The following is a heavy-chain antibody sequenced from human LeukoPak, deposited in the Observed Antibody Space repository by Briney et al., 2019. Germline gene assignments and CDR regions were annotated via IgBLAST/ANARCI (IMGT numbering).Heavy chain of an antibody. D-gene: IGHD5-18*01. CDR2: ISYDGSNK. CDR3: AREAGYADFDY. J-gene: IGHJ4*02. V-gene: IGHV3-30*04. Sequence: GGSLRLSCVASGFTFSSYAMHWVRQAPGKGLEWVAVISYDGSNKYYADSVKGRFTISRDNSKNTLYLQMNSLRAEDTAVYYCAREAGYADFDYWGQGTLVTVSS. CDR1: GFTFSSYA.